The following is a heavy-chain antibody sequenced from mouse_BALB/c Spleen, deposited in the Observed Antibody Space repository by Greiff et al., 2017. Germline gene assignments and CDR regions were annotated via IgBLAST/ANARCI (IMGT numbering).Heavy chain of an antibody. Sequence: EVQGVESGGGLVKPGGSLKLSCAASGFTFSSYAMSWVRQTPEKRLEWVASISSGGSTYYPDSVKGRFTISRDNARNILYLQMSSLRSEDTAMYYCARGDGRSWGQGTLVTVSA. J-gene: IGHJ3*01. CDR2: ISSGGST. D-gene: IGHD1-1*01. CDR3: ARGDGRS. CDR1: GFTFSSYA. V-gene: IGHV5-6-5*01.